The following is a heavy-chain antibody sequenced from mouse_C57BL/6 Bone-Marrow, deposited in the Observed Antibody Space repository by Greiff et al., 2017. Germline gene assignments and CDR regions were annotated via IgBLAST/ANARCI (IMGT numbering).Heavy chain of an antibody. Sequence: EVQLKESGAELVRPGASVKLSCTASGFNIKDDYMHWVKQRPEQGLEWIGWIDPENGDTEYASKFQGKATITADTSSNTAYLQLSSLTSEDTAVYYCTTPYYYGSSYWYFDVWGTGTTVTVSS. CDR2: IDPENGDT. D-gene: IGHD1-1*01. J-gene: IGHJ1*03. V-gene: IGHV14-4*01. CDR3: TTPYYYGSSYWYFDV. CDR1: GFNIKDDY.